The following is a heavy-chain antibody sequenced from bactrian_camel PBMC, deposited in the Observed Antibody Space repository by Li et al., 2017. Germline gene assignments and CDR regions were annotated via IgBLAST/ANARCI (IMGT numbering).Heavy chain of an antibody. Sequence: DVQLVESGGGLVQPGGSLRLSCAAAGFTFSDYAMTWVRQAPGKGLEWVSAINSGSGRTYTADSVKGRFTISGDNAKNTLYLQMNSLNIEDTAVYYCATYRVVFGPWDAYWGQGTQVTVS. V-gene: IGHV3S31*01. D-gene: IGHD1*01. CDR1: GFTFSDYA. CDR3: ATYRVVFGPWDAY. CDR2: INSGSGRT. J-gene: IGHJ4*01.